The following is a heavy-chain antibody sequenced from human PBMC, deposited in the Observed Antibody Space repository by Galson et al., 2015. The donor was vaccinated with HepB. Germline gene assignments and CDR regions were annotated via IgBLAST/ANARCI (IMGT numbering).Heavy chain of an antibody. Sequence: SVKVSCKASGGTFSSYAISWVRQAPGQGLEWMGGIIPIFGTANYAQKFQGRVTITADESTSTAYMELSSLRSENTAVYYCARVRLTMVREANNYYGMDVWGQGTTVTVSS. CDR3: ARVRLTMVREANNYYGMDV. CDR2: IIPIFGTA. CDR1: GGTFSSYA. D-gene: IGHD3-10*01. V-gene: IGHV1-69*13. J-gene: IGHJ6*02.